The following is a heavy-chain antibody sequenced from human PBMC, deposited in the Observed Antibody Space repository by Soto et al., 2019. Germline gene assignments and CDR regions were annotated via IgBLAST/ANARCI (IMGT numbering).Heavy chain of an antibody. J-gene: IGHJ5*02. CDR3: ARQLGVAYGWFDP. CDR1: GGSISSGGYY. Sequence: PSETLSLTCTVSGGSISSGGYYWSWIRQHPGKGLEWIGYIYYSGNTYYNPSLMSRVTISVDTSKNQFSLKLSSVTAADTAVYYCARQLGVAYGWFDPWGQGTLVTVSS. V-gene: IGHV4-31*03. CDR2: IYYSGNT. D-gene: IGHD2-15*01.